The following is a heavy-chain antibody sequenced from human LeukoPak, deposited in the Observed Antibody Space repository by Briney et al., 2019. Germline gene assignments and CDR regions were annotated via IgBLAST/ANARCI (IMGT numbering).Heavy chain of an antibody. CDR2: IYYSGST. Sequence: SETLSLTCTVSGGSISSGGYYWSWIRQHPGKGLEWIGYIYYSGSTYYNPSLKSRVTISVDTSKNQFSLKLSSVTAADTAVYYCARRGTVAAVDYGMDVWGQGTTVTVSS. D-gene: IGHD6-13*01. J-gene: IGHJ6*02. CDR3: ARRGTVAAVDYGMDV. V-gene: IGHV4-30-4*08. CDR1: GGSISSGGYY.